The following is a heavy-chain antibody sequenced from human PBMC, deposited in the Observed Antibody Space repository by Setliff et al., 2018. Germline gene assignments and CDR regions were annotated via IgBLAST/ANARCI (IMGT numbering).Heavy chain of an antibody. CDR1: GFTFSSYA. Sequence: GGSLRLSCTASGFTFSSYAMSWVRQAPGEGLEWVSVIYSSGSSRYYADSVKGRFTISRDNSRDTLDLEMDSLRAEDTAIYFCAKQKNTGYGQPVDSWGQGVQVTVSS. J-gene: IGHJ4*02. V-gene: IGHV3-23*03. D-gene: IGHD5-12*01. CDR3: AKQKNTGYGQPVDS. CDR2: IYSSGSSR.